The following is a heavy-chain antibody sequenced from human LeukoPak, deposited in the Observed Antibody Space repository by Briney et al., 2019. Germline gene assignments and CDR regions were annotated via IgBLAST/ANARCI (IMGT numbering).Heavy chain of an antibody. D-gene: IGHD6-6*01. Sequence: SETLSLTCTVSGDSININNYYWGWIRQPPGKELEWTGSIYYSGSTYYNPSLKSRVTISPDTSKNHFSLKLSSVTAADTAVYYCARVDTPSIAAFYDAFDIWGQGTMVTVSS. V-gene: IGHV4-39*07. CDR2: IYYSGST. CDR1: GDSININNYY. J-gene: IGHJ3*02. CDR3: ARVDTPSIAAFYDAFDI.